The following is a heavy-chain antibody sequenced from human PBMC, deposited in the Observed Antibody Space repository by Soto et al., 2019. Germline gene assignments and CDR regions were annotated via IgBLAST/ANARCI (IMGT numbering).Heavy chain of an antibody. CDR1: GGSISSGDYY. D-gene: IGHD3-22*01. Sequence: SETLSLTCTVSGGSISSGDYYWSWIRQPPGKGLEWIGYIYYSGSTYYNPSLKSRVTISVDTSKNQFSLKLSSVTAADTAVYYCARATDSSGYSLAFDYWGQGTLVTVSS. CDR2: IYYSGST. J-gene: IGHJ4*02. V-gene: IGHV4-30-4*01. CDR3: ARATDSSGYSLAFDY.